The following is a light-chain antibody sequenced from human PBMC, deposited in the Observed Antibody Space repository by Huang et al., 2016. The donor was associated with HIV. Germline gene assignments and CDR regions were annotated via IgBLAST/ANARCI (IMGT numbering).Light chain of an antibody. J-gene: IGKJ4*01. V-gene: IGKV1-5*03. CDR1: QTIAIW. Sequence: DIQMTQSPSTLSASIGDRVTITCRASQTIAIWLAWYQQKPGKAPKLLIHKASSVHSGVPSRFSGSGSGTEFTLTISDLQPDDFATYYCQQGSNYPLTFGGGTKVEI. CDR2: KAS. CDR3: QQGSNYPLT.